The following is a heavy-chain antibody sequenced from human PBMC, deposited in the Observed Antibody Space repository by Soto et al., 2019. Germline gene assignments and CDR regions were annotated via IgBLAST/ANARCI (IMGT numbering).Heavy chain of an antibody. CDR3: ARWPTVSRPTYGMDV. D-gene: IGHD4-4*01. Sequence: QVLLVQSGAQVKNPVSSVKVSCKASGGTFISYVYNWVRQAPGQGLEWMGGIIPMFNITNFAQKFQGRITITADESTTTAYMELSSLRSEDTVVYYCARWPTVSRPTYGMDVWDQGTTVTVSS. CDR2: IIPMFNIT. V-gene: IGHV1-69*01. J-gene: IGHJ6*02. CDR1: GGTFISYV.